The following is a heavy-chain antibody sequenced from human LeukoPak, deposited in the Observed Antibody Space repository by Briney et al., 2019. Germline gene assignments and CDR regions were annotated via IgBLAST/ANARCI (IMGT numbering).Heavy chain of an antibody. CDR1: GGSISSYY. J-gene: IGHJ4*02. V-gene: IGHV4-59*01. CDR3: ARQEGVATTFDY. Sequence: PSETLSLTCTVSGGSISSYYWSWIRQPPGKGLEWIGYIYYSGSTNYNPSLKSRVTISVDTSKNQFSLKLSSVTAADTAVYYCARQEGVATTFDYWGQGTLVTVSP. D-gene: IGHD5-12*01. CDR2: IYYSGST.